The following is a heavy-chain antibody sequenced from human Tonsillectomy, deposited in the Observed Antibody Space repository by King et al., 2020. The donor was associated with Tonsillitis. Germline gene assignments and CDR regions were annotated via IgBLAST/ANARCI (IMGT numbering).Heavy chain of an antibody. CDR2: ISATNGNT. V-gene: IGHV1-18*04. D-gene: IGHD4-11*01. CDR1: GYTFSSYG. Sequence: QLVQSGAEVKKPGASVKVSCKASGYTFSSYGLNWVRQAPGQGLEWRGWISATNGNTNYARKFQGRVTMTIETSTSTAYMELRSLKSDDTAVYYCTRDSHDYSDFVGFNYWGQGTLVTVST. CDR3: TRDSHDYSDFVGFNY. J-gene: IGHJ4*02.